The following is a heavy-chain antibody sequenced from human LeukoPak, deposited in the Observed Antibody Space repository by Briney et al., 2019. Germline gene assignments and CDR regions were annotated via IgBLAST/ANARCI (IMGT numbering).Heavy chain of an antibody. V-gene: IGHV4-39*07. CDR2: IYYSGST. J-gene: IGHJ4*02. CDR3: ARSPASRRRRFDY. Sequence: PSETLSLTCTVSGGSISSSSYYWGWIRQPPGKGLEWIGSIYYSGSTYYNPSLKSRVTISVDTSKNQFSLKLSSVTAADTAVYYCARSPASRRRRFDYWGQGTLVTVSS. CDR1: GGSISSSSYY.